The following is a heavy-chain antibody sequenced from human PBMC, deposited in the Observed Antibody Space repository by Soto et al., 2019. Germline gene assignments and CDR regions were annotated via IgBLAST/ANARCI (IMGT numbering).Heavy chain of an antibody. Sequence: GSLLVSCSASGSTFSSYAMSWVRQAPGKGLEWVSAISGSGGSTYYADSVKVRFTISRDNSKNTLYLQMNSLRAEDTAVYYCAKDRKTWFGELFPLFDPWGQGTLVTVYS. D-gene: IGHD3-10*01. V-gene: IGHV3-23*01. CDR3: AKDRKTWFGELFPLFDP. CDR2: ISGSGGST. CDR1: GSTFSSYA. J-gene: IGHJ5*02.